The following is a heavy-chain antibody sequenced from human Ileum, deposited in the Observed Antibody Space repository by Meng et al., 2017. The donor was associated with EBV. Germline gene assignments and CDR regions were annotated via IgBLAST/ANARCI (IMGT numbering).Heavy chain of an antibody. V-gene: IGHV4-4*02. Sequence: VQRQGAGPGLVNPSGALSLTCAVSGGSISSSNWWSWVRQAPGKGLEWIGEIHHTESTNYNPSLKSRVTISVDKSKNQFSLKLSSVTAADTAVYYCARESYSDSSGYYSLDYWGQGSLVTVSS. D-gene: IGHD3-22*01. CDR3: ARESYSDSSGYYSLDY. J-gene: IGHJ4*02. CDR2: IHHTEST. CDR1: GGSISSSNW.